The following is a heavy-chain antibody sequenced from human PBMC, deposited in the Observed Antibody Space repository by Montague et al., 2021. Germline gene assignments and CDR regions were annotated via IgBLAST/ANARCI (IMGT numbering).Heavy chain of an antibody. CDR2: ITLAGSST. Sequence: SLRLSCAASGFSFSSYCMHWVRQAPGKGLLWVSRITLAGSSTTPADSVKGRFTTSRDNAKATLYLQMNSLRVEDTAVYYCARNLASAAPGAFDIWGQGTMVTVSS. J-gene: IGHJ3*02. CDR3: ARNLASAAPGAFDI. V-gene: IGHV3-74*01. CDR1: GFSFSSYC. D-gene: IGHD6-13*01.